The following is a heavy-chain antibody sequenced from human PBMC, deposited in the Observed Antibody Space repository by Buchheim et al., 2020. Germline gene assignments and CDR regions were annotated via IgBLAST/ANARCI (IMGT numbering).Heavy chain of an antibody. D-gene: IGHD3-3*01. Sequence: QVQLQESGPGLVKPSGTLSLTCAVSGGSISSSNWWSWVRQPPGKGLEWIGEIYHSGSTNYNPSLKRRVTISVDKSKNQFSPKLSSVTAADTAVYYCARDGGGYYDFWSGPNWFDPWGQGTL. CDR1: GGSISSSNW. CDR3: ARDGGGYYDFWSGPNWFDP. CDR2: IYHSGST. J-gene: IGHJ5*02. V-gene: IGHV4-4*02.